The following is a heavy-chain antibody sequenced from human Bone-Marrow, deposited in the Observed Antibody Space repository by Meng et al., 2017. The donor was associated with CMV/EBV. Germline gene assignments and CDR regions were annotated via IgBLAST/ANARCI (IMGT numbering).Heavy chain of an antibody. Sequence: GESLKIPCAASGFTLSSYEMNWVRQAPGKGLEWVSYISSSGSTIYYADSVKGRFTISRDNAKNSLYLQMNSLRAEDTAVYYCARDYYYYYGMDVWGQGTTVTVSS. V-gene: IGHV3-48*03. CDR3: ARDYYYYYGMDV. J-gene: IGHJ6*02. CDR1: GFTLSSYE. CDR2: ISSSGSTI.